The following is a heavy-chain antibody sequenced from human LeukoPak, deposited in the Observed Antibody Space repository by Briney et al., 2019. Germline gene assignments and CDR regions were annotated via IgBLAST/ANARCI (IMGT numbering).Heavy chain of an antibody. CDR1: GGTFSSYA. CDR3: ARLKMRGYSSSDY. CDR2: IIPIFGTA. D-gene: IGHD6-13*01. Sequence: GASVKVSCKASGGTFSSYAISWVRQAPGQGLEWMGGIIPIFGTANYAQKFQGRVTITADESTSTAYMELSSLRSEDTAVYYCARLKMRGYSSSDYWGQGTLVTVSS. V-gene: IGHV1-69*01. J-gene: IGHJ4*02.